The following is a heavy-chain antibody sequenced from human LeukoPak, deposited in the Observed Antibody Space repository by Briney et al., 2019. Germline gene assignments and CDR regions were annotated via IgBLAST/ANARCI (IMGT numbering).Heavy chain of an antibody. CDR1: KFTFSNYC. CDR2: IKQDGSGK. D-gene: IGHD3-22*01. J-gene: IGHJ3*02. V-gene: IGHV3-7*01. CDR3: ARDPEDYYDSSAYYDSFDI. Sequence: GGSLRLSGEASKFTFSNYCMSWVRQAPGKGLQWVANIKQDGSGKYYVDSVKGRFTISRDNAKNSLYLQMNSLRAEDTAVYYCARDPEDYYDSSAYYDSFDIWGQGTMVTVSS.